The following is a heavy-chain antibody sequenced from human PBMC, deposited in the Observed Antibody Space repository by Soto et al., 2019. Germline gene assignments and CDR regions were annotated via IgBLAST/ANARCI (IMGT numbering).Heavy chain of an antibody. Sequence: ASVKVSCKASGYTFTSHYMHWVRQAPGQGLEWMGRIIPSGGSTYYAQIFQGRVTMTGDTSTSTAYMELSSLRSEDTAVYYCARDWEEAFNWNDHLYYYGMDVWGKGTTVTLSS. J-gene: IGHJ6*04. CDR2: IIPSGGST. D-gene: IGHD1-1*01. CDR1: GYTFTSHY. CDR3: ARDWEEAFNWNDHLYYYGMDV. V-gene: IGHV1-46*01.